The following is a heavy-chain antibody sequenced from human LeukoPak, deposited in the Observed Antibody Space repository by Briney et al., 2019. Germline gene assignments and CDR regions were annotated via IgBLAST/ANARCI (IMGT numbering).Heavy chain of an antibody. Sequence: SETLSLTCTVSGGSISSGGYHWSWIRQHPGKGLEWNGHIYYSGTTYYNPSLKRRVTISIDTSKKQFSLKLSSVTAADTAVYYCARVYCSGGSCYVDYWGQGTLVTVSS. CDR1: GGSISSGGYH. V-gene: IGHV4-31*03. J-gene: IGHJ4*02. CDR3: ARVYCSGGSCYVDY. CDR2: IYYSGTT. D-gene: IGHD2-15*01.